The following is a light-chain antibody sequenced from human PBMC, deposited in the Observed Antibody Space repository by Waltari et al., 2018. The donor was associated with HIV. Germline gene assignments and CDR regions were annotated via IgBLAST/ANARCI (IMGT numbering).Light chain of an antibody. CDR2: EVR. CDR1: SSDVGGYHY. J-gene: IGLJ2*01. V-gene: IGLV2-14*01. CDR3: CSYTSNSTVV. Sequence: QSALTQPASVSGSPGQSITISCTGTSSDVGGYHYVSWYQHHPGKVPKLMISEVRNRPSGISDRFSGSKSANTASLTISGLQAEDEADYYCCSYTSNSTVVFGGGTRLTVL.